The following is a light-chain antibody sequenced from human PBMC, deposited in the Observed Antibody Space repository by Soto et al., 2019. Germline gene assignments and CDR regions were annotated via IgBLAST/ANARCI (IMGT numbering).Light chain of an antibody. CDR2: DAS. Sequence: DIQMTQSPSTLSASVGDRVTITCRASQSISSWLAWYQQKPGRAPKLLIYDASSLQSGVPSRFSGSRSGTEFTLTISSLQPEDSATYYCQQYNSYSTFGQGTKVDI. J-gene: IGKJ1*01. CDR1: QSISSW. V-gene: IGKV1-5*01. CDR3: QQYNSYST.